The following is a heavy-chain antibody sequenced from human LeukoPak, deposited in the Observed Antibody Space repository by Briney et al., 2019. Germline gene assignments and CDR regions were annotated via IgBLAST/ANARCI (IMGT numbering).Heavy chain of an antibody. V-gene: IGHV4-59*08. Sequence: SETLPLTCTVSGGSISSYYWSWIRQPPGKGLEWMGYIYYSGSTNYNPSLKSRVTISVDTSTNQFSLKLRSVTAADTAVYYCARQSYSSGWSPLYYFDYWGQGTLVTVSS. D-gene: IGHD6-19*01. J-gene: IGHJ4*02. CDR3: ARQSYSSGWSPLYYFDY. CDR1: GGSISSYY. CDR2: IYYSGST.